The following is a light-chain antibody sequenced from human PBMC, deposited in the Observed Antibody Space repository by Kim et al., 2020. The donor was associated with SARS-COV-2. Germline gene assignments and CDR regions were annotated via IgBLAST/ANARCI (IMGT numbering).Light chain of an antibody. CDR2: KDS. J-gene: IGLJ1*01. CDR1: ALPKQY. V-gene: IGLV3-25*03. Sequence: VSPGQTARITCSGDALPKQYAYWYQQKPGQDPVLVMYKDSERPSGIPERFSGSSSGTTVTLTISGVQAEDEADYYCQSADSSGTYVFGTGTKVTVL. CDR3: QSADSSGTYV.